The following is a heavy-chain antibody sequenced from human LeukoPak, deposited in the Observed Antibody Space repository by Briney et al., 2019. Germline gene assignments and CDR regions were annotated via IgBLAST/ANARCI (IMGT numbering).Heavy chain of an antibody. V-gene: IGHV4-34*01. D-gene: IGHD1-1*01. Sequence: SETLSLTRAVYGRSFSDYYWSWIRQPPGKGLEWIGEINHSGSTNYNPSLRSRVTISVDTSKDQFSLRLNSVTAADTAVYYCARGQTTPVGINDYWGQGTLVTVSS. CDR1: GRSFSDYY. CDR2: INHSGST. J-gene: IGHJ4*02. CDR3: ARGQTTPVGINDY.